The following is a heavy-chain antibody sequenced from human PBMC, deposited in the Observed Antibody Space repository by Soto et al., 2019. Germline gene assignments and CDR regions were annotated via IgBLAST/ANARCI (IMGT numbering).Heavy chain of an antibody. CDR1: RYSFTSYW. Sequence: EVQLVQSGAEVKKPGESLKISCKGSRYSFTSYWIGWVRQMPGKGLEWMGIIYPGDSDTRYSPSFQVQVTISANKSISPANRQGSSLKASDTAMYYCARAGDILLRPAAMVDYWGQGTLVTVSS. CDR2: IYPGDSDT. CDR3: ARAGDILLRPAAMVDY. V-gene: IGHV5-51*01. D-gene: IGHD2-2*01. J-gene: IGHJ4*02.